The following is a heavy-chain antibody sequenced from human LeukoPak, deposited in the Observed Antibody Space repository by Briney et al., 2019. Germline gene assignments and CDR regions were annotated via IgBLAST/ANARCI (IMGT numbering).Heavy chain of an antibody. CDR1: GFTFSSYW. D-gene: IGHD3-10*01. Sequence: GGSLRLSCAASGFTFSSYWMHWVRQAPGKGLVWVSRMNNDGSDTSYADSVKGRFTISRDNAKNTLYLQMNSLRDEDTAVYYCARYYGSGTFAVDYWGQGALVTVSS. CDR2: MNNDGSDT. V-gene: IGHV3-74*01. CDR3: ARYYGSGTFAVDY. J-gene: IGHJ4*02.